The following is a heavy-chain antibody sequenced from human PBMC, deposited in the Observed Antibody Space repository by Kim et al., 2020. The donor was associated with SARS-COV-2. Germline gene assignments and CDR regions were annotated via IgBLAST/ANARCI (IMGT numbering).Heavy chain of an antibody. CDR3: ASTPPGYGAGDYYYYGMDV. J-gene: IGHJ6*02. V-gene: IGHV1-69*02. Sequence: SVKVSCKASGGTFSSYTISWVRQAPGQGLEWMGRIIPILGIANYAQKFQGRVTITADKSTSTAYMELSSLRSEDTAVYYCASTPPGYGAGDYYYYGMDVWGQGTTVTVSS. CDR1: GGTFSSYT. CDR2: IIPILGIA. D-gene: IGHD4-17*01.